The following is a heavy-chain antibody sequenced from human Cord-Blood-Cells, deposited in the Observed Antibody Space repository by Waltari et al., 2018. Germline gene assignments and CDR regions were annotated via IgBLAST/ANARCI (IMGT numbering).Heavy chain of an antibody. CDR3: ARAGDSIAAAGDY. CDR2: IKQDGSEK. J-gene: IGHJ4*02. D-gene: IGHD6-13*01. V-gene: IGHV3-7*05. CDR1: GFTFSSYW. Sequence: EVQLVESGGGLVQPGGSLRLSCAASGFTFSSYWMSWVRQAPGKGLEWVAKIKQDGSEKYYVDSVKGRFTISKDNAKNSLYLQMNSLRAEDTAVYYCARAGDSIAAAGDYWGQGTLVTVSS.